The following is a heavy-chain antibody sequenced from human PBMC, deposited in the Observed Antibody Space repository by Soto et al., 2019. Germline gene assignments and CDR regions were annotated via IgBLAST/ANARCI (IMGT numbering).Heavy chain of an antibody. J-gene: IGHJ3*02. V-gene: IGHV3-15*01. D-gene: IGHD3-9*01. Sequence: PGGSLRLSCAASGFTFSNAWMSWVRQAPGKGLEWVGRIKSKTDGGTTDYAAPVKGRFTISRDDSKNTLYLQMNSLKTEDTAVYYCTTESPDILRYFDWESRGDAFDIWGQGTMVTVSS. CDR2: IKSKTDGGTT. CDR1: GFTFSNAW. CDR3: TTESPDILRYFDWESRGDAFDI.